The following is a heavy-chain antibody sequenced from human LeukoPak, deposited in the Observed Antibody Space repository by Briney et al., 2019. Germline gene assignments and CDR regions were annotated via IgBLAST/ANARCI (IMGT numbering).Heavy chain of an antibody. V-gene: IGHV3-74*01. J-gene: IGHJ3*01. D-gene: IGHD2-21*01. Sequence: QPGGSLRLSCLASGFSFSSYYMHWVRQVPGRGPVWVSCLNGDGTRTNYADSVKGRFIISRDNAKNTLYLQMNSVTVEDTAVYYCVRDGLLWYGGATWGQGTMVAVSS. CDR3: VRDGLLWYGGAT. CDR1: GFSFSSYY. CDR2: LNGDGTRT.